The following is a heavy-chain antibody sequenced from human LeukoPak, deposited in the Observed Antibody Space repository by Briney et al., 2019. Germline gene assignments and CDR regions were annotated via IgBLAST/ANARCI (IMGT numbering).Heavy chain of an antibody. CDR1: GYTFTSYG. J-gene: IGHJ4*02. D-gene: IGHD6-6*01. V-gene: IGHV1-18*01. Sequence: ASVTVSCKASGYTFTSYGISWVRQAPGQGLEWMGWISAYNGNTNYAQKLQGRVTITTDTSTSTAYMELRSLRSDDTAVYCCARDPAGIAARSVDYWGQGTLVTVSS. CDR2: ISAYNGNT. CDR3: ARDPAGIAARSVDY.